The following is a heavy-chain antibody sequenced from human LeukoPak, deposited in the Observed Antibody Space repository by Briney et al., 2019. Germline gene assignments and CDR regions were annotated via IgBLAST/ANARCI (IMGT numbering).Heavy chain of an antibody. J-gene: IGHJ4*02. CDR2: IRYDGNNK. Sequence: SGGSLRLSCAASGFTFSSYGFHWVRQAPGKGLEWVAFIRYDGNNKYYADSVKGRFTISRDNSKNTLYQQMNSLRAEDTAVYYCARDPSGTGEGYWGQGTLVTVSS. V-gene: IGHV3-30*02. D-gene: IGHD7-27*01. CDR1: GFTFSSYG. CDR3: ARDPSGTGEGY.